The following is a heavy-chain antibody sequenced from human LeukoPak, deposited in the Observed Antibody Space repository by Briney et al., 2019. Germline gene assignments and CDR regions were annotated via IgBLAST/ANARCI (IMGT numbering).Heavy chain of an antibody. D-gene: IGHD3-22*01. CDR1: GFTFSNYA. V-gene: IGHV3-64D*09. J-gene: IGHJ4*02. CDR3: VTGLYYDSSGYFPY. Sequence: PSGGSLRLSCSASGFTFSNYAIHWVRQAPGKGLEYVSGITTIGGHTDYADSVKGRFTISRDNSKNTLYLQMTSLRPEDTAVYYCVTGLYYDSSGYFPYWGQGTLVTVSS. CDR2: ITTIGGHT.